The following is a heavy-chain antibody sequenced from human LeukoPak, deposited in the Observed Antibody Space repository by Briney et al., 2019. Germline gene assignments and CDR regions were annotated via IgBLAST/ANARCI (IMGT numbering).Heavy chain of an antibody. D-gene: IGHD3-9*01. CDR2: ISGRGSDT. V-gene: IGHV3-23*01. J-gene: IGHJ4*02. CDR3: AKDRSTGFRSFDY. Sequence: PGGSLRLSCFASGFTFSTFAMAWVRQSPGRGLEWVSTISGRGSDTYYADSVKGRFTISRDNSKNTLYLQMTSLRGEDTALYYCAKDRSTGFRSFDYWGQGALVAVSS. CDR1: GFTFSTFA.